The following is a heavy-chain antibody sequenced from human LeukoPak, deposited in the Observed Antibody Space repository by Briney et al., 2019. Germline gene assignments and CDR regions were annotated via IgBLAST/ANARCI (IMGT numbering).Heavy chain of an antibody. V-gene: IGHV1-18*01. D-gene: IGHD4-17*01. CDR2: ISTQTGNT. J-gene: IGHJ4*02. CDR1: GYSLTSYG. Sequence: GASVKVSCEASGYSLTSYGINWMRQAPGQGLEWLGWISTQTGNTDFAQKVQGRLTLTTDRSTNTAYMELRSLTSDDTAVYYCARGAYGDYWGQGTMVTVSS. CDR3: ARGAYGDY.